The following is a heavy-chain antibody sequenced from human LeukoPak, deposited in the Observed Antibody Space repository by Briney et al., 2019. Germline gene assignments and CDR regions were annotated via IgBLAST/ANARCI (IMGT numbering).Heavy chain of an antibody. J-gene: IGHJ4*02. V-gene: IGHV3-74*01. D-gene: IGHD3-9*01. CDR3: AKWGDYDVLTGYYVSDY. CDR1: GFTFSTSW. CDR2: IDTDGRTT. Sequence: GGSLRLSCAASGFTFSTSWMHWVRQAPGKGLLWVSRIDTDGRTTSYADSVKGRFTISRDNSKNTVFLQMNSLRAEDTAVYYCAKWGDYDVLTGYYVSDYWGQGTLVTVSS.